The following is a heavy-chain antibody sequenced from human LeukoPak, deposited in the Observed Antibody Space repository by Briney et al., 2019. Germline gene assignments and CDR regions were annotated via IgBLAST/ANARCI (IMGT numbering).Heavy chain of an antibody. CDR1: GGTFSSYA. J-gene: IGHJ4*02. CDR2: IIPIFGTA. D-gene: IGHD1-26*01. Sequence: EASVKVSCKASGGTFSSYAVSWVRQAPGQGLEWMGGIIPIFGTANYAQKFQGRVTITADESTSTAYMELSSLRSEDTAVYYCARGGSLQRHYYFDYWGQGTLVTVSS. CDR3: ARGGSLQRHYYFDY. V-gene: IGHV1-69*13.